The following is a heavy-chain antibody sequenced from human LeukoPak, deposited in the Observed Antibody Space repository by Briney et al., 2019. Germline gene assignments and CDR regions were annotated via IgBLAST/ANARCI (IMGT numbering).Heavy chain of an antibody. CDR2: ISSSGSSI. CDR3: ARWAGAILTDY. J-gene: IGHJ4*02. V-gene: IGHV3-11*04. Sequence: GGSLRLSCAASGFTFSDYYMSWIRQAPGKGLEWVSYISSSGSSISYADSVKGRFTISRDNAKNSLYLQINSLRAEDTAVYYCARWAGAILTDYWGQGTLVTVSS. CDR1: GFTFSDYY. D-gene: IGHD1-26*01.